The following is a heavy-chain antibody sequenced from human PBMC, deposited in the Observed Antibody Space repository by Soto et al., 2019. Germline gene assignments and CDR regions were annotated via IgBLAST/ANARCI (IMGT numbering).Heavy chain of an antibody. CDR3: ASDLAGSWSRNWFDP. V-gene: IGHV6-1*01. Sequence: SHTLSLTCAISGGSASSNSAAWNWIRQSPSRGLEWLGRTYYRSKWYNDYAVSVRSRITTNPDTSKNQFSLQLDSVTPVDPAVYYCASDLAGSWSRNWFDPWGQGTLVT. J-gene: IGHJ5*02. CDR2: TYYRSKWYN. D-gene: IGHD6-13*01. CDR1: GGSASSNSAA.